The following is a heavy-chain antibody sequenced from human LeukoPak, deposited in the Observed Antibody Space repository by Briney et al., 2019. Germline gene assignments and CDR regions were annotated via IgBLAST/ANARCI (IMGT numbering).Heavy chain of an antibody. D-gene: IGHD6-13*01. J-gene: IGHJ4*02. Sequence: SGTLCLTCAASGGSISSYAWSWIRQAPGKGLEWMARIYTSGGTNYNPSLKSRVTMSVDTSKNQFSLKLSSVTATDTAVYYCARDLKGIAAAGGFDYWGQGTLVTVSS. CDR3: ARDLKGIAAAGGFDY. CDR2: IYTSGGT. V-gene: IGHV4-4*07. CDR1: GGSISSYA.